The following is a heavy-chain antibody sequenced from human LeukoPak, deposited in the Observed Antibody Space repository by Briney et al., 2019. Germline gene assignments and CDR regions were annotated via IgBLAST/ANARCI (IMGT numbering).Heavy chain of an antibody. CDR3: ARSKLGIDRAFDI. J-gene: IGHJ3*02. V-gene: IGHV3-7*01. Sequence: GGSLRPSCAASGFTFSSYWMSWVRQAPGKGLEWVANIKEDGSEKNYVDSVKGRFTISRDNAKNSLYLQMNSLRAEDTAVYYCARSKLGIDRAFDIWGQGTMVTVSS. D-gene: IGHD7-27*01. CDR2: IKEDGSEK. CDR1: GFTFSSYW.